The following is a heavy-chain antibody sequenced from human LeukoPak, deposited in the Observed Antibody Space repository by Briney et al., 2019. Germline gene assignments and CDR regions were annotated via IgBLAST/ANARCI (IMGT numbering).Heavy chain of an antibody. J-gene: IGHJ5*02. Sequence: PGGSLRLSCVASGFTFSGYAMHWVRQAPGKGLEWVAFIRYDGSNQYYADSVKGRFTISRDNSKNTLYVQMNSLRAEDTAVYYCARGGSPIGPRTLDPWGQGTLVTVSS. D-gene: IGHD1-14*01. V-gene: IGHV3-30*02. CDR2: IRYDGSNQ. CDR3: ARGGSPIGPRTLDP. CDR1: GFTFSGYA.